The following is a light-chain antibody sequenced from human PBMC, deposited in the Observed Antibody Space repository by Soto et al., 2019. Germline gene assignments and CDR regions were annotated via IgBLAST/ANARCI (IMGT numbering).Light chain of an antibody. CDR3: CSYAGSSMLI. V-gene: IGLV2-11*01. CDR1: SSDVGRYNY. Sequence: QSALTQPRSVSGSPGQSVAISCTGTSSDVGRYNYVSWYQQHPGRAPKLMIYDVSERPSGVPDRFSGSKSGYTASLTISGLQAEDEADYYCCSYAGSSMLIFGGGTKLTVL. CDR2: DVS. J-gene: IGLJ2*01.